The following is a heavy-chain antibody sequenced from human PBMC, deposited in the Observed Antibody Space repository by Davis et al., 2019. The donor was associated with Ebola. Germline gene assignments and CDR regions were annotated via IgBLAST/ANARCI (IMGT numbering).Heavy chain of an antibody. Sequence: GESLKISCAASGFTFSSYGMHWVRQAPGKGLEWVAFIRYDGSNKYYADSVKGRFTISRDNSKNTLYLQMNSLRAEDTAVYYCALLGGSYFDYWGQGTLVTVSS. CDR3: ALLGGSYFDY. D-gene: IGHD3-3*01. V-gene: IGHV3-30*02. CDR1: GFTFSSYG. J-gene: IGHJ4*02. CDR2: IRYDGSNK.